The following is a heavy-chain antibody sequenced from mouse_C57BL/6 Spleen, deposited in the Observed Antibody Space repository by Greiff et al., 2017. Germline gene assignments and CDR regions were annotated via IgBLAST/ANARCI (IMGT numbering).Heavy chain of an antibody. Sequence: QVQLQQPGAELVKPGASVKMSCKASGYTFTSYWITWVKQRPGQGLEWIGDIYPGSGSINYNEKFKSKATLTVDTSSSTAYIQLSSLTSEDSAVNYCASGDGYYEYWYFDVWGTGTTVTDSS. D-gene: IGHD2-3*01. J-gene: IGHJ1*03. CDR3: ASGDGYYEYWYFDV. CDR2: IYPGSGSI. CDR1: GYTFTSYW. V-gene: IGHV1-55*01.